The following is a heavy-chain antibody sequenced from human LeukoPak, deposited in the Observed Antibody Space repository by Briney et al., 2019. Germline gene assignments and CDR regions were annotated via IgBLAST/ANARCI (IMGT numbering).Heavy chain of an antibody. CDR1: GFTFSSYG. CDR2: IRYDGSNK. J-gene: IGHJ4*02. Sequence: QSGGSLRLSCAASGFTFSSYGMHWVRQAPGKGLEWVAFIRYDGSNKYYADSVKGRFTISRDDSKNTLYLQMNSLRADDTAVFYCARGSLGSSTSSDCCPLDYWGQGALVTVSS. D-gene: IGHD2-21*01. V-gene: IGHV3-30*02. CDR3: ARGSLGSSTSSDCCPLDY.